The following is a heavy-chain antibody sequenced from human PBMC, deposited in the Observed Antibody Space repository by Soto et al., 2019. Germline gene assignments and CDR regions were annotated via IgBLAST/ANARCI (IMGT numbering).Heavy chain of an antibody. CDR3: ARREIQGPIDY. D-gene: IGHD1-26*01. J-gene: IGHJ4*02. Sequence: LSQACTFCGSSIRKRKSWGWLRQPPGKGLEWIGYIYYSGTTYYNPSLKSRVTMSVDTSKNQFSLKLTSVTAVDTAVYYCARREIQGPIDYWGQGTLVTVSS. CDR1: GSSIRKRKS. V-gene: IGHV4-28*01. CDR2: IYYSGTT.